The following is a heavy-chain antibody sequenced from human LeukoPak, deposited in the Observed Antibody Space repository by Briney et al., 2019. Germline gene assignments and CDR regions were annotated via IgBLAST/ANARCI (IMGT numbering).Heavy chain of an antibody. J-gene: IGHJ4*02. CDR3: ATDAFLLFGEFAH. Sequence: GGSLRLSCAASGFSFTNTWMSWVRQAPGRGLEWVGRIKSNPDDGATVYSAPVKGRFTISRDDSKNTLYLQLDSLKAEDTAVYYCATDAFLLFGEFAHWGQGTLVTVSS. CDR1: GFSFTNTW. V-gene: IGHV3-15*01. CDR2: IKSNPDDGAT. D-gene: IGHD3-10*01.